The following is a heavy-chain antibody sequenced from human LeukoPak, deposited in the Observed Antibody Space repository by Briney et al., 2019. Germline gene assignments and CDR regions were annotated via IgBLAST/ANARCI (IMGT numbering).Heavy chain of an antibody. CDR1: GFTFSNYG. CDR3: AKEKVPISMPAWYYDL. CDR2: IAHDGSVQ. V-gene: IGHV3-30*18. D-gene: IGHD2/OR15-2a*01. Sequence: GGSLRLSCAASGFTFSNYGMHWLRQTPGKGLEWVTVIAHDGSVQYYTDSVKGRFTISRDDSKNTLYLQMNSLRAEDTAVYYCAKEKVPISMPAWYYDLWGRGTLVTVSS. J-gene: IGHJ2*01.